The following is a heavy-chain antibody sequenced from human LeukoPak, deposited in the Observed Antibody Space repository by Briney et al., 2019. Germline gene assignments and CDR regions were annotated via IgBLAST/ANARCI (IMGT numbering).Heavy chain of an antibody. Sequence: GASVKVSCKVSGYTLTELSMHWVRQVPGKGLEWMGGFDPEDGETIYAQKFQGRVTMTEDTSTDTAYMELSSLRSEDTAVYYCATDLPPSTVVAATLLFYWGQGTLVTVSS. J-gene: IGHJ4*02. CDR2: FDPEDGET. CDR3: ATDLPPSTVVAATLLFY. V-gene: IGHV1-24*01. CDR1: GYTLTELS. D-gene: IGHD2-15*01.